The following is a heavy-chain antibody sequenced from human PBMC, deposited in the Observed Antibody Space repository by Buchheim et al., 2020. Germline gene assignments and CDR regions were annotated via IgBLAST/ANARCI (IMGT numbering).Heavy chain of an antibody. CDR1: GFTFSSYA. V-gene: IGHV3-30-3*01. J-gene: IGHJ6*02. CDR3: ARDRSSSDPYYYYGMDV. CDR2: ISYDGSNK. Sequence: QVQLVESGGGVVQPGRSLRLSCAASGFTFSSYAMHWVRQAPGKGLEWVAVISYDGSNKYYADSVKGRFTISRDNSKNTLYLQMNSLRAEDTAVYYCARDRSSSDPYYYYGMDVWGQGTT. D-gene: IGHD6-13*01.